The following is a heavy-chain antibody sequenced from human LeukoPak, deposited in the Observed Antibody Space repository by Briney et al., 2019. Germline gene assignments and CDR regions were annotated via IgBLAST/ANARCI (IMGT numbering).Heavy chain of an antibody. Sequence: TSETLSLTRTVSGGSISSSSYYWGWIRQPPGKGLEWIGSIYYSGSTYYNPSLKSRVTISVDTSKNQFSLKLSSVTAADTAVYYCARASTIFGVVLGDAFDIWGQGTMVTVSS. CDR2: IYYSGST. CDR3: ARASTIFGVVLGDAFDI. V-gene: IGHV4-39*01. D-gene: IGHD3-3*01. CDR1: GGSISSSSYY. J-gene: IGHJ3*02.